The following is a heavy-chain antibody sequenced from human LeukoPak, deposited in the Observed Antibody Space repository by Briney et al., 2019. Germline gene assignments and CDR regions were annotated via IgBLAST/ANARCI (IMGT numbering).Heavy chain of an antibody. CDR2: FSYDGSND. J-gene: IGHJ5*02. Sequence: GGPLRLSCAASGLTLNNYDMQWLPPAPAKGLEGVAVFSYDGSNDYYADSVNGRFTISRNNSKNTLDLQMNSLRTEDTAVYYCANENYYESSAYIDLWGQGTLVTVSS. CDR1: GLTLNNYD. CDR3: ANENYYESSAYIDL. D-gene: IGHD3-22*01. V-gene: IGHV3-30*18.